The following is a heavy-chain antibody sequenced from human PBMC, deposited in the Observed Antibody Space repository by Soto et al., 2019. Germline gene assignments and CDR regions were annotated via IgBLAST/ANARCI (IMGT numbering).Heavy chain of an antibody. CDR3: TTETQSSYYYDSSGYYPVAPDAFDI. D-gene: IGHD3-22*01. V-gene: IGHV3-15*07. CDR1: GFTFSNAW. J-gene: IGHJ3*02. Sequence: PGGSLRLSCAASGFTFSNAWMNWVRQAPGKRLEWVGRIKSKTDGGTTDYAAPVKGRFTISRDDSKNTLYLQMNSLKTEDTAVYYCTTETQSSYYYDSSGYYPVAPDAFDIWGQGTMVTVSS. CDR2: IKSKTDGGTT.